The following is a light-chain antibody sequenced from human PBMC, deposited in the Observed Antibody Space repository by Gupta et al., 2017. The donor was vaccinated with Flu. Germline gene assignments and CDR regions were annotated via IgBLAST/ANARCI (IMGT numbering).Light chain of an antibody. V-gene: IGKV1-39*01. CDR1: QSISSY. J-gene: IGKJ1*01. CDR2: AAS. CDR3: QQRYSTQWT. Sequence: DIQLTQSPSSLSASVGDRVTITCRASQSISSYLDWYQQKPGKAPKLLIYAASSLQSGVPSRFSGSGSGTDFTLTISRLQPEDFATYYCQQRYSTQWTFGQGTKVDIK.